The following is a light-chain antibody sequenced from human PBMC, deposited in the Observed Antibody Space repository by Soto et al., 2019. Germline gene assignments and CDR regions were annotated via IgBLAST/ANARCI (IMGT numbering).Light chain of an antibody. Sequence: QSALPQPASMSGSPGQSITISCTGSSSDIGSYNYVSWYQHHPGKAPKLLIYDVTTRPFGISNPFSGSRSGHTAPLTISGLQAEDGAFCYCGYYVSRSDFFVFGPGSKFTVL. V-gene: IGLV2-14*03. CDR1: SSDIGSYNY. CDR2: DVT. CDR3: GYYVSRSDFFV. J-gene: IGLJ1*01.